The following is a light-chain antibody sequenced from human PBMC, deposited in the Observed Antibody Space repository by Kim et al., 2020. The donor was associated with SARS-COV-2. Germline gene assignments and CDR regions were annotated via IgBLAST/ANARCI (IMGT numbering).Light chain of an antibody. CDR3: QAWDSSTANYV. Sequence: SPGQTASITCSGDKLGDKYACWYQQKPGQSPVLVIYQDSKRPSGIPERFSGSNSGNTATLTISGTQAMDEADYYCQAWDSSTANYVFGTGTRSPS. CDR2: QDS. J-gene: IGLJ1*01. CDR1: KLGDKY. V-gene: IGLV3-1*01.